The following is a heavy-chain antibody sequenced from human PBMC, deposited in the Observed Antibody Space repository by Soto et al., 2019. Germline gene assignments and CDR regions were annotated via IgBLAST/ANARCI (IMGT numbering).Heavy chain of an antibody. CDR2: IIPIFGTA. CDR1: GGTFSSYA. J-gene: IGHJ4*02. Sequence: SVKVSCKASGGTFSSYAISWVRQAPGQGLEWMGGIIPIFGTANYAQKFQGRVTITADESTSTAYMELSSLRSEDTAVYYCARERVAAAPALYYFDYWGQGTLVTVSS. CDR3: ARERVAAAPALYYFDY. V-gene: IGHV1-69*13. D-gene: IGHD6-13*01.